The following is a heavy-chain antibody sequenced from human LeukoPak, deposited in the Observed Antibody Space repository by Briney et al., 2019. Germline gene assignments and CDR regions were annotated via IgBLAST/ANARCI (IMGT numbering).Heavy chain of an antibody. CDR2: ISAYNGNT. J-gene: IGHJ6*03. D-gene: IGHD2-2*01. Sequence: ASVKVSCKASGYTFTSYDINWVRQATGQGLEWMGWISAYNGNTNYAQKLQGRVTMTTDTSTSTAYMELRSLRSDDTAVYYCARGLGRSSSTPAQPPREDYYYMDVWGKGTTVTVSS. CDR1: GYTFTSYD. CDR3: ARGLGRSSSTPAQPPREDYYYMDV. V-gene: IGHV1-18*01.